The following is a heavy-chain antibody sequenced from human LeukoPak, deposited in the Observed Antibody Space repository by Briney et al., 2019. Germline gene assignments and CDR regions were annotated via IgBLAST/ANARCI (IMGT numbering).Heavy chain of an antibody. V-gene: IGHV3-23*01. CDR1: GFTFSSYA. Sequence: PGGSLRLSCAASGFTFSSYAMSWVRQAPGKGLEWVSAISGSGGSTYHADSVKGRFTISRDNSKNTLYLQMNSLRAEDTAVYYCAKLNMIVVAFDYWGQGTLVTVSS. CDR3: AKLNMIVVAFDY. CDR2: ISGSGGST. J-gene: IGHJ4*02. D-gene: IGHD3-22*01.